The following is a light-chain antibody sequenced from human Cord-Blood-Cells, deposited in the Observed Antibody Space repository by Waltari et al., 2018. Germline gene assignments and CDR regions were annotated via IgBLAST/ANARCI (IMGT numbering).Light chain of an antibody. CDR3: QQRYSTLT. J-gene: IGKJ5*01. CDR1: QSISSY. CDR2: AAS. Sequence: DIQMTQSPSSLSASVGDRVTITCRESQSISSYLNWYQQKPGKAPKLLIYAASSLQSGVPSRFSRSGYGTDFTLTISSLQPEDFATYYCQQRYSTLTFGQGTRLEIK. V-gene: IGKV1-39*01.